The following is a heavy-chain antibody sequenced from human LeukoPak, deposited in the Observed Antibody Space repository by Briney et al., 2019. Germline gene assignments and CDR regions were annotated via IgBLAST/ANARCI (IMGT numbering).Heavy chain of an antibody. CDR2: ISSSGSTI. D-gene: IGHD6-19*01. V-gene: IGHV3-48*03. CDR3: ARIYSSGWYARDNWFDP. CDR1: GFTFSSYE. Sequence: GGSLRLSCAASGFTFSSYEMNWVRQAPGKGQEWVSYISSSGSTIYYADSVKGRFTISRDNAKNSLYLQMNSLRAEDTAVYYCARIYSSGWYARDNWFDPWGQGNLVTVSS. J-gene: IGHJ5*02.